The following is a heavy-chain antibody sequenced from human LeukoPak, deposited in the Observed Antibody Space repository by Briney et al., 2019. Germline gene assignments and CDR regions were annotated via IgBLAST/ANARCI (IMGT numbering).Heavy chain of an antibody. CDR1: GFTFDDYT. Sequence: TGGSLRLSCAASGFTFDDYTMHWVRQAPGKGLEWVSLISWDDDSTYYADSVKGRFTTSRDNSKNSLYLQMNSLRTEDTALYYCAKGDSSSWYNFDYWGQGTLVTVSS. CDR3: AKGDSSSWYNFDY. J-gene: IGHJ4*02. CDR2: ISWDDDST. V-gene: IGHV3-43*01. D-gene: IGHD6-13*01.